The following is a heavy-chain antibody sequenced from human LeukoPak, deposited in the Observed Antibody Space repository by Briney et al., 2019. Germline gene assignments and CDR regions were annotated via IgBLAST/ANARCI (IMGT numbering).Heavy chain of an antibody. J-gene: IGHJ4*02. CDR3: ARVTGYLYYFDS. CDR2: ISYDGSNK. Sequence: GGSLRLSCAASGFTFSSYAMHWVRQAPGKGLEWVAVISYDGSNKYYADSVKGRFTISRDNSKNTLYLQMNSLRAEDTAVYYCARVTGYLYYFDSWGQGTLVTVSS. CDR1: GFTFSSYA. V-gene: IGHV3-30*14. D-gene: IGHD3-10*01.